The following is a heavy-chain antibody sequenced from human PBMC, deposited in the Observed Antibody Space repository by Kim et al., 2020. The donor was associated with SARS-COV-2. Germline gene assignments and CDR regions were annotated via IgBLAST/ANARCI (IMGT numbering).Heavy chain of an antibody. CDR3: TRGGYSYAHEY. J-gene: IGHJ4*02. CDR2: T. V-gene: IGHV4-34*01. Sequence: TNYNPSPESRVTISLDTSKNQFSLCLKSMTAADTAVYYCTRGGYSYAHEYWGQGVLVTVSS. D-gene: IGHD5-18*01.